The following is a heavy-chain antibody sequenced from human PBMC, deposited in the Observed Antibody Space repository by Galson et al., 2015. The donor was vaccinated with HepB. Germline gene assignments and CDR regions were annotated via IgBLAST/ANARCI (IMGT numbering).Heavy chain of an antibody. CDR2: IYPGDSDT. J-gene: IGHJ2*01. V-gene: IGHV5-51*01. Sequence: QSGAEVKKPGESLKISCKGSGYSFTSYWIGWVRQMPGKGLEWMGIIYPGDSDTRYSPSFQGQVTIPADKSISTAYLQWSSLKASDTALYYCARRGPLDYYDSSGYHWYFDLWGRGTLVTVSS. CDR3: ARRGPLDYYDSSGYHWYFDL. D-gene: IGHD3-22*01. CDR1: GYSFTSYW.